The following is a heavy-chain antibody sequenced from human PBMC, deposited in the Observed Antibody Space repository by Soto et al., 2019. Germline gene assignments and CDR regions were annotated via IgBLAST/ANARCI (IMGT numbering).Heavy chain of an antibody. CDR2: INYSGST. CDR1: GDSISSSTYY. J-gene: IGHJ4*02. V-gene: IGHV4-39*01. CDR3: ARRMSGSYSDY. Sequence: QLQLQESGPGLVKPSETLSLTCTVSGDSISSSTYYWGWIRQPPGKGLEWIGSINYSGSTYYNPSLKRQVAISVDTSNNQFSLKLSSVTAADTAVYYCARRMSGSYSDYWGQGTLVTVSS. D-gene: IGHD1-26*01.